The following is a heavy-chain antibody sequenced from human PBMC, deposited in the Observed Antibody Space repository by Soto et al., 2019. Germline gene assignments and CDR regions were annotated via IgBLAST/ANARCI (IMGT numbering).Heavy chain of an antibody. CDR2: IYYSGST. D-gene: IGHD6-19*01. J-gene: IGHJ6*02. Sequence: SETLSLTCTVSGGSISSYYWSWIRQPPGKGLEWIGYIYYSGSTNYNPSLKSRVTISVDTSKNQFSLKLSSVTAADTAVYYCARVGRGWYVYYYYYGMDVWGQGTTVTVAS. CDR1: GGSISSYY. CDR3: ARVGRGWYVYYYYYGMDV. V-gene: IGHV4-59*01.